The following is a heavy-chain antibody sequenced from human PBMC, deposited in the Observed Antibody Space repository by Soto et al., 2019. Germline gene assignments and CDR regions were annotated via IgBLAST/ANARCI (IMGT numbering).Heavy chain of an antibody. Sequence: PGGSLRLSCAASGFTFSSYAMSWVRQAPGKGLEWVSAISGSGGSTYYADSVKGRFTISRDNSKNTLYLQMNSLRAEDTAVYYCAKIDDHMIDPARNPPTPAIDYWGQGTLVTVSS. CDR2: ISGSGGST. CDR1: GFTFSSYA. CDR3: AKIDDHMIDPARNPPTPAIDY. V-gene: IGHV3-23*01. J-gene: IGHJ4*02. D-gene: IGHD3-22*01.